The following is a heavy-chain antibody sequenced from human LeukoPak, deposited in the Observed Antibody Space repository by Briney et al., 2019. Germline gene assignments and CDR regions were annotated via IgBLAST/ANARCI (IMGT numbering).Heavy chain of an antibody. J-gene: IGHJ4*02. CDR1: GGTFSSYA. CDR3: AYCSSGYYQGFYY. CDR2: IIPIFGTA. D-gene: IGHD3-22*01. V-gene: IGHV1-69*13. Sequence: ASVKVSCKASGGTFSSYAISWVRQAPGQGLEWMGGIIPIFGTANYAQKFQGRVTITADESTSTAYMELSSLRSGDTAVYYCAYCSSGYYQGFYYWGQGTLVTVSS.